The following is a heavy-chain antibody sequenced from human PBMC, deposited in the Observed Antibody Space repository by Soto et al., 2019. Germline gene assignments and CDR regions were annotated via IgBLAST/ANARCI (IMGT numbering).Heavy chain of an antibody. CDR2: INSDGSVS. Sequence: EVQLVESGGGLVQPGGSLRLSSVASGFTFSNYWMYWVRQAPGEGLVWVSRINSDGSVSSYADSVKGRLTISRDNVKNTLYLQMDSLRAEDTAVYYCARGDCVGGTCYSLAGSFYYYMDVWGKGTTVTVFS. J-gene: IGHJ6*03. V-gene: IGHV3-74*01. CDR1: GFTFSNYW. D-gene: IGHD2-15*01. CDR3: ARGDCVGGTCYSLAGSFYYYMDV.